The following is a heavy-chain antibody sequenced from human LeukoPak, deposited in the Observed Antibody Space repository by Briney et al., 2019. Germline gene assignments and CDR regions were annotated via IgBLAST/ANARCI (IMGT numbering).Heavy chain of an antibody. D-gene: IGHD3-9*01. CDR2: ISAYKGNT. V-gene: IGHV1-18*01. J-gene: IGHJ6*03. Sequence: GASVTVSCKASGYTFTSYGISWVRQAPGQGLEGMGWISAYKGNTNYAQKLQGRVTMTTDTSTSTAYMELRSLRSDDTAVYYCAREGGRYDILTGLHDYYYYYYMDVWGKGTTVTISS. CDR1: GYTFTSYG. CDR3: AREGGRYDILTGLHDYYYYYYMDV.